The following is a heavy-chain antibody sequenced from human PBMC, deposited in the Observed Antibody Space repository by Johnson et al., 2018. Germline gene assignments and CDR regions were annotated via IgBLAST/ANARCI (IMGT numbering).Heavy chain of an antibody. D-gene: IGHD4-17*01. CDR3: AKSPQSDYGDYQNYYYYYGMDV. J-gene: IGHJ6*02. V-gene: IGHV3-30*18. CDR2: ISYDGSKK. CDR1: GFTFSSYG. Sequence: QVQLVQSGGGVVQPGRSLRLSCAASGFTFSSYGMHWVRQAPGKGLEWVAVISYDGSKKYYADSVKGRFTISRDNSKNTLYLQMNSLRAEDTAVYYCAKSPQSDYGDYQNYYYYYGMDVWGQGTTVTVSS.